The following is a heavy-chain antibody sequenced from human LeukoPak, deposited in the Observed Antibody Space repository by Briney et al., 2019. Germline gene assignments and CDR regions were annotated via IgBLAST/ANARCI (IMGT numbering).Heavy chain of an antibody. CDR2: IYYSGST. D-gene: IGHD1-14*01. V-gene: IGHV4-59*01. CDR3: ARRYGANWFDP. J-gene: IGHJ5*02. Sequence: PSETLSLTCTVSGDSISGYYWSWIRQPPGKGLEWIGYIYYSGSTNYNPSLKSRVTISVDTSKNQFSLKLSSVTAADTAVYYCARRYGANWFDPWGQGTLVTVSS. CDR1: GDSISGYY.